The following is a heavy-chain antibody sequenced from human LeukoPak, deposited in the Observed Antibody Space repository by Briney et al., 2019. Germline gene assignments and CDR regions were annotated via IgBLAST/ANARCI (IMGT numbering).Heavy chain of an antibody. CDR3: ARVKLTTVTPHDY. J-gene: IGHJ4*02. V-gene: IGHV4-4*07. CDR2: IYTSGST. CDR1: GGSIGSSY. D-gene: IGHD4-11*01. Sequence: SETLSLTCTVSGGSIGSSYWSWIRQPAGKGLEWIGRIYTSGSTYYNPSLKSRVTMSVDTSKNQLSLKLSSVTAADTAVYYCARVKLTTVTPHDYWGQGTLVTVSS.